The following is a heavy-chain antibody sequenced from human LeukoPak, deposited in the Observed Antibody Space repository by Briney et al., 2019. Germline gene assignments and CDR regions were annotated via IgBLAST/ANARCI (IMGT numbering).Heavy chain of an antibody. CDR1: GFTFSSYA. CDR2: ISGSGGST. Sequence: GGSLRLSCAASGFTFSSYAMSWVRQAPGKGLEWVSAISGSGGSTYYADSVKGRFTISRDNSKNTLYLQMNSLRADDTAVYYCARVVGSGWYSDYWGQGTLVTVSS. V-gene: IGHV3-23*01. D-gene: IGHD6-19*01. J-gene: IGHJ4*02. CDR3: ARVVGSGWYSDY.